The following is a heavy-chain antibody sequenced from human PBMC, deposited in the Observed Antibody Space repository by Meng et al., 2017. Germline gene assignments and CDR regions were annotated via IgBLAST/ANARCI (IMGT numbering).Heavy chain of an antibody. CDR3: ARVDLEHGYNPHY. Sequence: GGSLRLSCAASGFIFSSYSMNWVRQAPGKGLEWVSSISSSSSYIYYADSVKGRFTISRDNAKNSLYLQMNSLRAEDTAVYYCARVDLEHGYNPHYWGQGTLVTVSS. CDR2: ISSSSSYI. V-gene: IGHV3-21*01. D-gene: IGHD5-24*01. CDR1: GFIFSSYS. J-gene: IGHJ4*02.